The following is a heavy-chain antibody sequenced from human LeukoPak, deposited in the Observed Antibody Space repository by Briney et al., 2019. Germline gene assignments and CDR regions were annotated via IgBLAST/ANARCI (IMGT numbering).Heavy chain of an antibody. CDR3: ASRRRGYSYGYLVY. CDR1: GGSISSYY. D-gene: IGHD5-18*01. Sequence: SETLSLTCTVSGGSISSYYWSWIRQPAGKGLEWIGRIYTSGSTNYNPSLKSRVTMSVDTSKNQFSLKLSSVTAADTAVYYCASRRRGYSYGYLVYWGQGTLVTVSS. V-gene: IGHV4-4*07. CDR2: IYTSGST. J-gene: IGHJ4*02.